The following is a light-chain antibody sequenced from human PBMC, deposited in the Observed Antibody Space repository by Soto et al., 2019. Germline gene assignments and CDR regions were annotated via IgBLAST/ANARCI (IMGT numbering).Light chain of an antibody. V-gene: IGKV1-39*01. CDR1: QSISNY. CDR3: QQSHSTPLT. CDR2: AAS. J-gene: IGKJ4*01. Sequence: DIQMTQSPSSLSASVGDRVTITCRASQSISNYLNWYQQKPGKAPKLLIYAASTLHSGVPSRFSGSGSGTDFTLTISSLEPEDFARYYCQQSHSTPLTFGGGTKVDI.